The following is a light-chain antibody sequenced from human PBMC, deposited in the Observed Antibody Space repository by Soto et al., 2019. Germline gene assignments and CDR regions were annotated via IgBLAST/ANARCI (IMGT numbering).Light chain of an antibody. Sequence: EIVLTHSPATLSLSPCERATLSLRASQSVNSYLAWYQQKPGQAPKLLINDAFNRATGIPARFSGSGSGTDFTLTISSLEPEDFAVYYCQQRNNWPSTTCGPGTKVD. CDR3: QQRNNWPSTT. V-gene: IGKV3-11*01. J-gene: IGKJ3*01. CDR2: DAF. CDR1: QSVNSY.